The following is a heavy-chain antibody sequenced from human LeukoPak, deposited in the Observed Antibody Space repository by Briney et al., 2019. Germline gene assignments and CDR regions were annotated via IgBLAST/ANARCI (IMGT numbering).Heavy chain of an antibody. D-gene: IGHD3-10*01. CDR3: AHLPRGDY. CDR2: IYSGGST. V-gene: IGHV3-53*01. Sequence: GGSLRLSCAASGLTVSSTYMTWVRQAPGKGLEWVSSIYSGGSTYYADSVKGRFTISRDNSKNTLSLQMNSLRVEDTAVYYCAHLPRGDYWGQGTLVTVSS. CDR1: GLTVSSTY. J-gene: IGHJ4*02.